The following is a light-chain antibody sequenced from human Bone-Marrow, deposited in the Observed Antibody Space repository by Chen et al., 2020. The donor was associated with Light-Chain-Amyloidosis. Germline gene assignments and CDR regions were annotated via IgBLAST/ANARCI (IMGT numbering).Light chain of an antibody. CDR1: SSDVGGDNH. J-gene: IGLJ1*01. V-gene: IGLV2-14*01. CDR2: EVT. CDR3: SSYTITNTLV. Sequence: QSALTQPASVSGSPGQSITISCTGTSSDVGGDNHVSWYQQHPDKAPKRMIYEVTNRPSWVPDRFSGSKSNNTASLTISGLQTEDEAEYFCSSYTITNTLVFGSGTKVTVL.